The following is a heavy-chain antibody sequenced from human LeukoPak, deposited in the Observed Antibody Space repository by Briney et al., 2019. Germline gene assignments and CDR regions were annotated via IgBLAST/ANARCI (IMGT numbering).Heavy chain of an antibody. J-gene: IGHJ4*02. D-gene: IGHD4-17*01. V-gene: IGHV3-64*01. CDR2: ISSNGGST. Sequence: GGSLRLSCAASGFTFSSYAMHWVRQAPGKGLEYVSAISSNGGSTYYANSVKGRFTISRDNSKNTLYLQMGSLRAEDMAVYYCARVVTTWTYFDYWGQGTLVTVSS. CDR1: GFTFSSYA. CDR3: ARVVTTWTYFDY.